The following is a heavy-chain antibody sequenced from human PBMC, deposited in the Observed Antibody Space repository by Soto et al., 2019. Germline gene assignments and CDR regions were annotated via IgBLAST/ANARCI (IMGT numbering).Heavy chain of an antibody. CDR1: GFTFSSYA. Sequence: HPGGSLRLSCAASGFTFSSYAMSWVRQAPGKGLEWVSFISASGSTIYADFVKGRFTISRDNSKNTLYLQMNTLRVEDTAVYYCAKDKAHSSGHELFEYRGQGTLVTVSS. J-gene: IGHJ4*02. V-gene: IGHV3-23*01. CDR2: ISASGST. D-gene: IGHD3-22*01. CDR3: AKDKAHSSGHELFEY.